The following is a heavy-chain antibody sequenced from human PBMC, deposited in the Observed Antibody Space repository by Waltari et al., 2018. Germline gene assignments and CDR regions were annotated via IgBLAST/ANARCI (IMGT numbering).Heavy chain of an antibody. V-gene: IGHV4-4*07. CDR1: GFTFSSYS. CDR2: SSPRGTT. J-gene: IGHJ4*02. D-gene: IGHD6-19*01. CDR3: ARDGGYTSDWSAY. Sequence: VQLVESGGGLVKPGGSLRLSCAASGFTFSSYSMNWIRQPAGKGLEWIGRSSPRGTTNYNPSIRSRVTISVNTSKNQFSLRLGSVTAADTAVYYWARDGGYTSDWSAYWGQGILVTVSS.